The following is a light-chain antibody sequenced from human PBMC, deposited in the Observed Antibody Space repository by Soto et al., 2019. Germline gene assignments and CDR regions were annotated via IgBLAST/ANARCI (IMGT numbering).Light chain of an antibody. CDR2: GAS. J-gene: IGKJ1*01. CDR3: QQYGSSPQT. CDR1: QSVSSSY. Sequence: EMVLTQSPGTLSWSPGEGATLSCRASQSVSSSYLAWYQQKPGQAPRLLIYGASGRATGIPDRFSGSGSGTNFTLTISRLEPEDFAVYYCQQYGSSPQTFGQGTKVDIK. V-gene: IGKV3-20*01.